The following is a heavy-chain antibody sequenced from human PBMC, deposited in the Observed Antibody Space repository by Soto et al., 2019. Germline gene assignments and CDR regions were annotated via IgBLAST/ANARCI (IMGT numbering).Heavy chain of an antibody. D-gene: IGHD2-2*02. Sequence: QVQLVPSGAEVRKSGSSVKVSCKLFGASFDSYTITWVRQSPGQGLEWVGGIIPIFGTTTYVQKFQGRLIINADAFTSAAYLDLSSLTSENTSVYYFARGPLYDLASVMYCYFDLWGRGTLVTVSS. CDR2: IIPIFGTT. CDR1: GASFDSYT. J-gene: IGHJ2*01. V-gene: IGHV1-69*01. CDR3: ARGPLYDLASVMYCYFDL.